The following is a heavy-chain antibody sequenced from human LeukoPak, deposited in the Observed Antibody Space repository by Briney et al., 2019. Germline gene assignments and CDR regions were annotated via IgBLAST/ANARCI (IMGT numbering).Heavy chain of an antibody. V-gene: IGHV3-23*01. Sequence: GGSLRLSCAASGFTFSSYAMSWVRQAPGKGLEWVSAISGSGGSTYYADSVKGRFTISRDNSKNTLCLQMNSLRAEDTAVYYCAKRQSVIDFWSGLTYYYYYYMDVWGKGTTVTVSS. CDR2: ISGSGGST. D-gene: IGHD3-3*01. CDR1: GFTFSSYA. J-gene: IGHJ6*03. CDR3: AKRQSVIDFWSGLTYYYYYYMDV.